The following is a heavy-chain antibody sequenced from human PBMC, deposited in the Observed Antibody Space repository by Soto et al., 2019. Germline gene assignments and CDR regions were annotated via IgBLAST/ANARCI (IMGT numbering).Heavy chain of an antibody. CDR1: GGSISSSSYY. J-gene: IGHJ4*02. Sequence: SETLSLTCTVSGGSISSSSYYWGWIRQPPGKGLEWIGSIYYSGSTYYNPSLKSRFTISRDTSKNTLYLQMNSLRAEDTAVYYCVQTTGWPGFDFWGQGTLVTVSS. V-gene: IGHV4-39*01. CDR3: VQTTGWPGFDF. CDR2: IYYSGST.